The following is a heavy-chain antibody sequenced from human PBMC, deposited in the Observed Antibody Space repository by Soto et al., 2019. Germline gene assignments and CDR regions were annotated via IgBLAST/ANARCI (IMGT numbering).Heavy chain of an antibody. V-gene: IGHV4-34*01. D-gene: IGHD3-10*01. CDR2: INHSGST. CDR1: GGSFSGYY. J-gene: IGHJ4*02. Sequence: SETLSLTCAVYGGSFSGYYWSWIRQPPGKGLEWIGEINHSGSTNYNPSLKSRVTISVDTSKNQFSLKLSSVTAADTAVYYCAGGRITLDYWGQGTLVTVSS. CDR3: AGGRITLDY.